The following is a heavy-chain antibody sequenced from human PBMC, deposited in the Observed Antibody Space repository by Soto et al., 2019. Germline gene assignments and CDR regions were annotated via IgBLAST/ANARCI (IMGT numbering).Heavy chain of an antibody. D-gene: IGHD1-1*01. CDR2: ITRDGSNK. CDR1: GFSFNYYA. J-gene: IGHJ4*02. V-gene: IGHV3-30-3*01. Sequence: PGGSLRLSCAASGFSFNYYAMHRVRQAPGKGLERVSVITRDGSNKYYADSVKGQFTISRDNSKNTLNLQMNSLRAEDTAVYYCAKEWNMGLHPLYWGQGTLVTVSS. CDR3: AKEWNMGLHPLY.